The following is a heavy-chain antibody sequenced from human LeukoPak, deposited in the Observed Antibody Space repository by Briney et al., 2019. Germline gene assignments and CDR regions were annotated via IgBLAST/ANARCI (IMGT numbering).Heavy chain of an antibody. CDR2: ISSSSSTI. Sequence: GGSLRLSCAASGFTFNSYSMNWVRQAPGKGLEWVSYISSSSSTIYYADSVKGRFTISRDNSKNTLYLQMNSLRPEDTAVYYCARVGTVTAYYYYYMDVWGKGTTVTVSS. CDR3: ARVGTVTAYYYYYMDV. CDR1: GFTFNSYS. D-gene: IGHD4-11*01. V-gene: IGHV3-48*01. J-gene: IGHJ6*03.